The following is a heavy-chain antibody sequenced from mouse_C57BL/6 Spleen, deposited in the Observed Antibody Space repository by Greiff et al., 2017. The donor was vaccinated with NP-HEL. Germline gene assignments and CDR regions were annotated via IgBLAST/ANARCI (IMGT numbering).Heavy chain of an antibody. J-gene: IGHJ4*01. Sequence: EVQLQQSGAELVRPGASVKLSCTASGFNIKDYYMHWVKQRPEQGLEWIGRIDPEDGDTEYAPKFQGKATMTADTSSNTAYLQLSSLTSEDTAVYYWTNYGSRYYAMDYWGQGTSVTVSS. CDR1: GFNIKDYY. CDR2: IDPEDGDT. CDR3: TNYGSRYYAMDY. V-gene: IGHV14-1*01. D-gene: IGHD1-1*01.